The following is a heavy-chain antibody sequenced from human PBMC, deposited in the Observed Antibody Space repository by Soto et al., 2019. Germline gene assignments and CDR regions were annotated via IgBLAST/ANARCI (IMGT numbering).Heavy chain of an antibody. D-gene: IGHD1-26*01. Sequence: VGSLRLSCAASGFTFGGYSMNWVRQAPGKGLEWISYISSLSSPRYYAESVEGRFIISRNNAKNSLYLQMNSLRDEDTAVYFCVRGDILGARSFDYWGQGTRVTVSS. CDR3: VRGDILGARSFDY. V-gene: IGHV3-48*02. CDR1: GFTFGGYS. CDR2: ISSLSSPR. J-gene: IGHJ4*02.